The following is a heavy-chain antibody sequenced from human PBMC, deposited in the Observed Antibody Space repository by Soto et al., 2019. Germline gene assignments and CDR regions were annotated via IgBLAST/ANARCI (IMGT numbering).Heavy chain of an antibody. CDR1: GGTFNSYA. D-gene: IGHD3-3*01. Sequence: QVQLVQSGAEVRKPGSSVRVSCKASGGTFNSYAFRWVRQAPGQGLEWMGGIIPVFSATHYAQSFEGRVTISANESTKTVYMDFSILKYDVTAVDFGASIAVFGVIALTSKTWLDPWGQGTLVIVSS. CDR2: IIPVFSAT. CDR3: ASIAVFGVIALTSKTWLDP. V-gene: IGHV1-69*01. J-gene: IGHJ5*02.